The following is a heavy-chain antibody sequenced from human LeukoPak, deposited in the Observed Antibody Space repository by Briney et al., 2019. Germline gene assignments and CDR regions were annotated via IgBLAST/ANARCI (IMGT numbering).Heavy chain of an antibody. CDR3: ARGFPDFWSGYRYYGMDV. D-gene: IGHD3-3*01. V-gene: IGHV1-8*01. Sequence: ASVKVSCKASGYTFTSYDINWVRQATGQGLEWMGRMNPNSGNTGYAQKFQGRVTMTRNTSISTAYMELSSLRSEDTAVYYCARGFPDFWSGYRYYGMDVWGQGTTVTVSS. CDR1: GYTFTSYD. CDR2: MNPNSGNT. J-gene: IGHJ6*02.